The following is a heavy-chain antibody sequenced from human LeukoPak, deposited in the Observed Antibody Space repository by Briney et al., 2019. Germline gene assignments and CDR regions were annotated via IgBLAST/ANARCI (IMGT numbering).Heavy chain of an antibody. D-gene: IGHD4/OR15-4a*01. V-gene: IGHV1-8*01. CDR2: MNPNSGNT. J-gene: IGHJ4*02. CDR1: GYTFTIYD. CDR3: ARGWYGANVY. Sequence: ASVKVSFKASGYTFTIYDINWVRQAPGQGLEWMGWMNPNSGNTGYAQKFQGRVTTTRNTSISTAYMELSSLRSEDTAVYYCARGWYGANVYWGQGTLVTVSS.